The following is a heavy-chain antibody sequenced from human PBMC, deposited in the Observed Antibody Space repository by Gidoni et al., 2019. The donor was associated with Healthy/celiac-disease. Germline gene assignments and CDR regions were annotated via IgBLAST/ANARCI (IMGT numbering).Heavy chain of an antibody. CDR1: GFTFSSYS. D-gene: IGHD6-6*01. CDR2: ISSSSSYI. V-gene: IGHV3-21*01. J-gene: IGHJ6*02. Sequence: EVQLVESGGGLVKPGGSLRLSCSASGFTFSSYSMNWVRQSPGKGLEWVSSISSSSSYIYYADSVKGRFTISRDNAKNSLYLKRNSLRAEDTAVYYCAIRRGSSDGMDVWGQGTTVTVSS. CDR3: AIRRGSSDGMDV.